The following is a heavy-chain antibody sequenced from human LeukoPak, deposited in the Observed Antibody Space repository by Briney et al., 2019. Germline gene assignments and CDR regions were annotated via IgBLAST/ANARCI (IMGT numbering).Heavy chain of an antibody. D-gene: IGHD6-25*01. CDR1: GGPISNYY. V-gene: IGHV4-59*08. Sequence: SETLSLTCTVSGGPISNYYWTWIRQSPGQGLEWIGYVYNSGIADYNPSLKSRLTISVDTSKNQFSLKLSSMTAADTAVYYCARSRGLAGAATVIDYWGQGTLVTVSS. J-gene: IGHJ4*02. CDR3: ARSRGLAGAATVIDY. CDR2: VYNSGIA.